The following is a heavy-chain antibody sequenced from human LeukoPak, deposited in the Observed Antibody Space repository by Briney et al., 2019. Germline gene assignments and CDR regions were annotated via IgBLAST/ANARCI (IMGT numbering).Heavy chain of an antibody. J-gene: IGHJ4*02. V-gene: IGHV4-59*08. D-gene: IGHD6-6*01. Sequence: SETLSLTCTVSGDSIRPYYWNWIRQSPGKGLEWLGYISYSGNTNYHPSVKSRVTISLDTSKNHFSLRLNPVTAADTAVYYCARRSLIAAEDYWGQGTLVTVSS. CDR2: ISYSGNT. CDR1: GDSIRPYY. CDR3: ARRSLIAAEDY.